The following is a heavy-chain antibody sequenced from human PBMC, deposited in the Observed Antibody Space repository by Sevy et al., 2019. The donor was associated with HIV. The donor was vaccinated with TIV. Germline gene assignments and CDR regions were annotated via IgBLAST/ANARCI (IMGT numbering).Heavy chain of an antibody. CDR1: GFTFDDYG. V-gene: IGHV3-20*04. CDR2: INWNGAST. CDR3: ARGDYYYHRSGPAYFDY. Sequence: GGSLRLSCAASGFTFDDYGMSWVRQAPGKGLEWVSGINWNGASTGYADSVKGRFTISRDNAKKSLYLQMNSLRAEDTALYYCARGDYYYHRSGPAYFDYWGQGTLVTVSS. D-gene: IGHD3-22*01. J-gene: IGHJ4*02.